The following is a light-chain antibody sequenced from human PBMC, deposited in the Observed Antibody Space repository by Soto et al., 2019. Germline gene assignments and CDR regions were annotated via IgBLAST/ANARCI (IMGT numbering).Light chain of an antibody. CDR2: GAS. Sequence: IVHTKSLATLSVSPWERAPLSCSASQSISSTSLAWYQQKPGQAPRLLIYGASSRATGIPARFSGSGSGTEFTLTISNLQSEDFAVYFCQQYHNWPPITFGQGTRMEIK. J-gene: IGKJ5*01. V-gene: IGKV3D-15*01. CDR1: QSISST. CDR3: QQYHNWPPIT.